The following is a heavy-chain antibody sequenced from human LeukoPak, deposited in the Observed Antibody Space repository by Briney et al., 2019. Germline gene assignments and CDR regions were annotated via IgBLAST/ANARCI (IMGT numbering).Heavy chain of an antibody. CDR3: ARSGGYSSPQNY. Sequence: SETLSLTCTVSGGSISSYYWSWIRQPPGKGLEWIGYICSSGSTNYNSSLKSRVTISVDTSKNQFSLKLTSVTAADTAVYYCARSGGYSSPQNYWGQGTLVTVSS. CDR2: ICSSGST. J-gene: IGHJ4*02. CDR1: GGSISSYY. V-gene: IGHV4-59*01. D-gene: IGHD6-19*01.